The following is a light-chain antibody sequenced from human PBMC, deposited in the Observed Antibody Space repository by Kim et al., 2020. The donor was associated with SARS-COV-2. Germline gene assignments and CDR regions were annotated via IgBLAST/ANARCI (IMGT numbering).Light chain of an antibody. V-gene: IGLV7-43*01. CDR1: TGAVTSGYY. CDR2: NTS. CDR3: LLYYGGAQV. Sequence: QAVVTQEPSLTVSPGGTVTLTCASSTGAVTSGYYPNWFQQKPGQAPRALIYNTSNKHSWTPARFSGSLLGGKAALTLSGVQPEDEAEYYCLLYYGGAQVFGTGTQLTVL. J-gene: IGLJ1*01.